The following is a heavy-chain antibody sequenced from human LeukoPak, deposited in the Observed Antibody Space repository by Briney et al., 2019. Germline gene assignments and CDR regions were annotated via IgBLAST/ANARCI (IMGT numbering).Heavy chain of an antibody. Sequence: GRSLRLSCAASGFTFSSYGMHWVRQAPGKGLGWVAVISYDGSSKYYADSVKGRFTISRDNSKNTLYLQMNSLRAEDTAVYYCAKDSVYYDSSGYYFDSWGQGTLVTVSS. V-gene: IGHV3-30*18. CDR3: AKDSVYYDSSGYYFDS. J-gene: IGHJ4*02. CDR1: GFTFSSYG. D-gene: IGHD3-22*01. CDR2: ISYDGSSK.